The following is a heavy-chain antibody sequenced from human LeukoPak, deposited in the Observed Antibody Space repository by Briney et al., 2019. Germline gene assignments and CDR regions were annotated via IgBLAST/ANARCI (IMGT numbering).Heavy chain of an antibody. CDR3: ARNTAAAYYYMDV. CDR1: GGSFSGYY. J-gene: IGHJ6*03. CDR2: IHYSGST. V-gene: IGHV4-59*01. Sequence: SETLSLTCAVYGGSFSGYYWTWVRQPPGKGLEWIGYIHYSGSTHYNPSLKSRLTISVDTSKNQFSLKLSSVTAADTAVYYCARNTAAAYYYMDVWGRGTTVTVSS. D-gene: IGHD2-2*01.